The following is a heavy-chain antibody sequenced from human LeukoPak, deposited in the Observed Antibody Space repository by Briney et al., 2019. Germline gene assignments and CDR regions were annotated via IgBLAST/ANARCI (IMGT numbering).Heavy chain of an antibody. CDR1: GYTFTSYY. Sequence: ASVKVSCKASGYTFTSYYMHWVRQAPGQGLEWMGIINPSGGSTSYAQKFQGRVTMTRDMSTSTVYMELSSLRSEDTAVYYCARDPYYDSRGYYFDYWGQGTLVTVSS. V-gene: IGHV1-46*01. D-gene: IGHD3-22*01. J-gene: IGHJ4*02. CDR3: ARDPYYDSRGYYFDY. CDR2: INPSGGST.